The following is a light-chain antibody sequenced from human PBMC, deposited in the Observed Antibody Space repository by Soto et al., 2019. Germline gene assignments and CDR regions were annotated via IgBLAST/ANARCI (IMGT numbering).Light chain of an antibody. V-gene: IGKV3-11*01. J-gene: IGKJ5*01. CDR3: RQRTRWPMT. Sequence: EVVLTQSPVTLSLSPGERATLSCRASQSFRGLLAWYQQKPGQAPRPLIYDGSKRAAGVPDRISGDGSGTDYTLTISSLEPEDFAVYYCRQRTRWPMTFGQGTRLEIK. CDR2: DGS. CDR1: QSFRGL.